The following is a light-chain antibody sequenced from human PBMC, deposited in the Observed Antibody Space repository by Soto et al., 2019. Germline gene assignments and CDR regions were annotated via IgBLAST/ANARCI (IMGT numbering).Light chain of an antibody. Sequence: DIVMTQSPDSLAVSLGERATINCKSSQSVLYSSNNKNYLAWYQQRPGQPPKLLIYWASTRESGVPDRFSGSGSGTAFTLTISSLQAEDGAVYYCQQYYSTPLTFGGGTKVEIK. CDR1: QSVLYSSNNKNY. J-gene: IGKJ4*01. V-gene: IGKV4-1*01. CDR3: QQYYSTPLT. CDR2: WAS.